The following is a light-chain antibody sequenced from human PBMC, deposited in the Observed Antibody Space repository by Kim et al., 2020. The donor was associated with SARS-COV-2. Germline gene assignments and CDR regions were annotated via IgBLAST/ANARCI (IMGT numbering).Light chain of an antibody. CDR1: SSDIGNNY. V-gene: IGLV1-51*01. CDR3: GTWDSSLSAVV. J-gene: IGLJ2*01. CDR2: DNN. Sequence: GQKVTISCSGSSSDIGNNYVSWYQHLPGTAPKLLIYDNNQRPSGIPDRFSGSKSGTSATLGITGLQTGDEADYYCGTWDSSLSAVVFGGGTQPTVL.